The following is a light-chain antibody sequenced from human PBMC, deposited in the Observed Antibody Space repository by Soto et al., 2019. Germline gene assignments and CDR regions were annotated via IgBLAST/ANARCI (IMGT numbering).Light chain of an antibody. Sequence: IVMTQYPATLSVSPGERYTLSCMASQSVSSNLAWYQQKPGQAPRLIIYGASNRATGIPARFSGSGSGTAFTPTISSLQSEDFAVYYCQQSNNWPPLTFGGGTQVEIK. CDR1: QSVSSN. CDR3: QQSNNWPPLT. J-gene: IGKJ4*01. CDR2: GAS. V-gene: IGKV3-15*01.